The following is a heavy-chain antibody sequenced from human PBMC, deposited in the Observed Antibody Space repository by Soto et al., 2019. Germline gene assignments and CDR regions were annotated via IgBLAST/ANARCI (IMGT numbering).Heavy chain of an antibody. J-gene: IGHJ4*02. D-gene: IGHD5-18*01. CDR1: GFTFSSYG. V-gene: IGHV3-30*18. CDR2: ISYDGSNK. CDR3: AKPSQGYSSCLYYFDY. Sequence: GGSLRLSCAASGFTFSSYGMHWVRQAPGKGLEWVAVISYDGSNKYYADSVKGRFTISRDNSKNTLYLQMNSLRAEDTAVYYCAKPSQGYSSCLYYFDYWGQGTLVTVSS.